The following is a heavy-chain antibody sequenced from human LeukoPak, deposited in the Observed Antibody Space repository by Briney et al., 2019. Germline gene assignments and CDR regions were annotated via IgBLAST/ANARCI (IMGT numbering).Heavy chain of an antibody. Sequence: GGSLRLSCAASGFMFSSYWMTWVRQAPGKGLEWVANINQDGSIRYYVGSVQGRFTISRDNAKNSLYLQMYSLRAENTAVYYCARTNAWHPGDYWGQGTLVTVSS. CDR1: GFMFSSYW. J-gene: IGHJ4*02. V-gene: IGHV3-7*01. CDR3: ARTNAWHPGDY. D-gene: IGHD2-2*01. CDR2: INQDGSIR.